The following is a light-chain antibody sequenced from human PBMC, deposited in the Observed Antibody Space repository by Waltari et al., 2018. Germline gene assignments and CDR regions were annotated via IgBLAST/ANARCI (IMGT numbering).Light chain of an antibody. CDR3: AAWDDSLSGWL. V-gene: IGLV1-47*01. J-gene: IGLJ3*02. CDR2: GNK. Sequence: QSVLTQPPSASGTPGQRVTISCSGSSFNIGNNYVYWYQQFPGTAPKLLIYGNKRRPSGVPARLSDSKSCTAPSLAISGLRSDDEADYFCAAWDDSLSGWLFGGGTKLTVL. CDR1: SFNIGNNY.